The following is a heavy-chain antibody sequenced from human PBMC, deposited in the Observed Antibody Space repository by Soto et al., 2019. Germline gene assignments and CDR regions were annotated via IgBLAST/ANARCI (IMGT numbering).Heavy chain of an antibody. D-gene: IGHD6-19*01. CDR2: ISSSSSYI. V-gene: IGHV3-21*01. CDR3: ARGGAVAGNFWFDP. J-gene: IGHJ5*02. CDR1: GFTFSSYS. Sequence: GGSLRLSCAASGFTFSSYSMNWVRQAPGKGLEWVSSISSSSSYIYYADSVKGRFTISRDNAKNSLYLQMNSLRAEDTAVYYCARGGAVAGNFWFDPWGQGTLVTVSS.